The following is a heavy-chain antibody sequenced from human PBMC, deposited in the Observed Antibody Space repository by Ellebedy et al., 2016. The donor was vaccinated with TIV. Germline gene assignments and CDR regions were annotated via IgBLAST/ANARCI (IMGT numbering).Heavy chain of an antibody. CDR2: INHSGST. CDR3: ARGTGGVIVATRRDDAFDI. J-gene: IGHJ3*02. Sequence: MPSETLSLTCAVYGGSFSGYYWRWIRQPPGKGLEWIGEINHSGSTNYNPSLKSRVTISVDTSKNQLSLKLSSVTAADTAVYYCARGTGGVIVATRRDDAFDIWGQGTMVTVSS. CDR1: GGSFSGYY. D-gene: IGHD5-12*01. V-gene: IGHV4-34*01.